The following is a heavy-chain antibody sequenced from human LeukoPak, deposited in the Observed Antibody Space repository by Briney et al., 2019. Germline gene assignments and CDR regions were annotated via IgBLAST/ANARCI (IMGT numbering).Heavy chain of an antibody. CDR1: AYTFTGYY. D-gene: IGHD6-13*01. V-gene: IGHV1-2*02. Sequence: ASVKVSFTGTAYTFTGYYLHWVWEAPGQGLEWMGWMNPNSGGTNYAQKFQGRVTMTRDTSISTAYMELSRLRTDDAAVYYCASRGGIHSSSWYRPNYYCDYWGQGTLVTVSS. CDR3: ASRGGIHSSSWYRPNYYCDY. CDR2: MNPNSGGT. J-gene: IGHJ4*02.